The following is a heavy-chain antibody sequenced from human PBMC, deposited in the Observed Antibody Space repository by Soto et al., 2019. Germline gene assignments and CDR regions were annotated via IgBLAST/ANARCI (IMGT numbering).Heavy chain of an antibody. J-gene: IGHJ6*02. CDR3: ARSQGGSSSLDIYYYYYYGMDV. CDR1: GGTFSSYA. D-gene: IGHD2-15*01. CDR2: SIPIFGTA. Sequence: QVQLVQSGAEVKKPGSSVKVSCKAPGGTFSSYAISWVRQAHGQGLAWMGGSIPIFGTANYAQKFQGRVTITADESTSTGYMERSSLRSEDTAVYYCARSQGGSSSLDIYYYYYYGMDVWGQGTTVTVSS. V-gene: IGHV1-69*01.